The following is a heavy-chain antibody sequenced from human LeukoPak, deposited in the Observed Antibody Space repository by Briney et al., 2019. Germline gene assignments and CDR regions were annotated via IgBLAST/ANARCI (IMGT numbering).Heavy chain of an antibody. Sequence: SGGSLRLSCAASAFSFSTYWMHWVRQTPGKGLEWISRINGDGRSTTYAEAVKGRFTISRDNAKNTLFLQLNSLRAEDTAVYYCTRGPYSTGWFPAAAEYFQHWGQGTLVTVSS. J-gene: IGHJ1*01. V-gene: IGHV3-74*03. CDR2: INGDGRST. CDR1: AFSFSTYW. CDR3: TRGPYSTGWFPAAAEYFQH. D-gene: IGHD6-19*01.